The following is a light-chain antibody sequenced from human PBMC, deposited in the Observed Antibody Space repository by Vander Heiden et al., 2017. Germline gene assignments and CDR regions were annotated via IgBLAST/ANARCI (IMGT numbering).Light chain of an antibody. Sequence: DIQMTQSPSSMSASVGDRVTITCRASQSISSYLNWYQQKPGKAPKLLIYAASSLQSAVPSRLRGSGSGTDFTLTISRLQPEDFATYYCQQSDSTPFTFGHWTKVDIK. CDR2: AAS. V-gene: IGKV1-39*01. J-gene: IGKJ3*01. CDR3: QQSDSTPFT. CDR1: QSISSY.